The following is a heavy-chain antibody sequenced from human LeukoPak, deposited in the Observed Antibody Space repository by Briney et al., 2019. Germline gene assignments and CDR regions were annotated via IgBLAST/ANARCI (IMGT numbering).Heavy chain of an antibody. Sequence: GESLKISCKGSGYSFTSYWVGWVRQMPGKGLEWMGIIYPGDSDTRYSPSFQGQVTISADKSISTAYLQWSSLKASGTAMYYCARRAYSYAYGYWGQGTLVTVSS. CDR3: ARRAYSYAYGY. V-gene: IGHV5-51*01. J-gene: IGHJ4*02. CDR1: GYSFTSYW. D-gene: IGHD5-18*01. CDR2: IYPGDSDT.